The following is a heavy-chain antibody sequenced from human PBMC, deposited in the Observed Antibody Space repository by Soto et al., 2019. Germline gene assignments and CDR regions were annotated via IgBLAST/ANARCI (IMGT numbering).Heavy chain of an antibody. J-gene: IGHJ5*02. CDR3: ASGRGRDSSAGSWFDP. Sequence: SLTCGFSGGTSMSPDGWTWVRQPPGKGLEWIGESFQSGSTNYTPSLESRVNISVDKSKNQVYLTLTSVTAADTAVYFCASGRGRDSSAGSWFDPWGKGTLVTVSS. D-gene: IGHD6-19*01. CDR1: GGTSMSPDG. CDR2: SFQSGST. V-gene: IGHV4-4*01.